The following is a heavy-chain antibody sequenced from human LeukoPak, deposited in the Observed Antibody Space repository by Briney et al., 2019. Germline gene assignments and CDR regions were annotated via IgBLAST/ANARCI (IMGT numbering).Heavy chain of an antibody. CDR3: ARGVAVAGAPYYYYYYMDV. CDR2: INPNSGGT. V-gene: IGHV1-2*02. CDR1: GYTFTGYY. Sequence: ASVKVSCKASGYTFTGYYMHWVRQAPGQGLEWMGWINPNSGGTNYAQKFQGRVTMTGDTSISTAYMELSRLRSDDTAVYYCARGVAVAGAPYYYYYYMDVWGKGTTVTVSS. D-gene: IGHD6-19*01. J-gene: IGHJ6*03.